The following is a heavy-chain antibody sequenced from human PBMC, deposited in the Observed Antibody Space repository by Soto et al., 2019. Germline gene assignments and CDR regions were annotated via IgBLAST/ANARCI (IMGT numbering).Heavy chain of an antibody. CDR2: IYYSGST. V-gene: IGHV4-31*03. D-gene: IGHD6-19*01. CDR3: ARDHHNSSGFQFDY. J-gene: IGHJ4*02. Sequence: PSETLSLTCTVSGGSISSGGYYWSWIRQHPGKGLEWIGYIYYSGSTYYNPSLKSRVTISVDTSKNQFSLKLSSVTAADTAVYYCARDHHNSSGFQFDYWGQGTLVTVSS. CDR1: GGSISSGGYY.